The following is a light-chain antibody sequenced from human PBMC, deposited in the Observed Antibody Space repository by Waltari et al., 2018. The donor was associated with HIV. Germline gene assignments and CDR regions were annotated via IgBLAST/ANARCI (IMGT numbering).Light chain of an antibody. CDR3: QQYATSPWT. V-gene: IGKV3-20*01. Sequence: EIVLTQSPGTLSLSPGERATLSCRASQAVGSSDLAWYQQNPGQAPRLLIYGASSRAADIPDRFSGSGSGTDFTLTIGTLEPEDFAVYYCQQYATSPWTFGQGTKVEI. J-gene: IGKJ1*01. CDR2: GAS. CDR1: QAVGSSD.